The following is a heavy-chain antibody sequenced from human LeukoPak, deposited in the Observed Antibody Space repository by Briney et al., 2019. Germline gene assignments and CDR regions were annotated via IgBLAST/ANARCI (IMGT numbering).Heavy chain of an antibody. D-gene: IGHD3-22*01. Sequence: GGSLRLSCAASGFIFASYGMSWVRLAPGKGLEWVSSISDSGDTTFYADFLKGRFTVSRDNSKNTLFLQMNSLTADDTAVYYCAKAGDSTYYHDKSGYFYWGQGTLVTVSS. CDR1: GFIFASYG. V-gene: IGHV3-23*01. CDR3: AKAGDSTYYHDKSGYFY. J-gene: IGHJ4*02. CDR2: ISDSGDTT.